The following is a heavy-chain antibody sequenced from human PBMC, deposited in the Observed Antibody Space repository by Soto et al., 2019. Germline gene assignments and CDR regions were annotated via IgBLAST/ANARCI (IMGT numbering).Heavy chain of an antibody. J-gene: IGHJ6*02. CDR1: GGTFSSYA. CDR2: IIPIFGTA. V-gene: IGHV1-69*13. CDR3: ARGFLTQYYYYYYGMDV. D-gene: IGHD3-9*01. Sequence: SVKVSCKASGGTFSSYAISWVRQAPGQGLGWMGGIIPIFGTANYAQKFQGRVTITADESTSTAYMELSSLRSEDTAVYYCARGFLTQYYYYYYGMDVWGQGTTVTVSS.